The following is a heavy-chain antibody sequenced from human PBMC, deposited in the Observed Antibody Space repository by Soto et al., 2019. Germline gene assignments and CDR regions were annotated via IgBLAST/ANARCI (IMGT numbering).Heavy chain of an antibody. CDR3: ARHATRSYDY. CDR1: GFTFSNAW. V-gene: IGHV3-15*07. J-gene: IGHJ4*02. Sequence: TGGSLRLSCAASGFTFSNAWMNWVRQAPGKGLEWVGRIKSKTDGGTTDYAAPVKGRFTISRDDSKNTLYLQMNSLKTADTAVYYCARHATRSYDYWGQGTLVTVSS. CDR2: IKSKTDGGTT.